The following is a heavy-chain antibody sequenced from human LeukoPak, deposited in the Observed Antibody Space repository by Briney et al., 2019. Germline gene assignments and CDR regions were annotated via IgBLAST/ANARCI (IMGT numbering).Heavy chain of an antibody. CDR1: GGTFISYA. CDR2: IIPIFGTA. Sequence: ASVKVSCKASGGTFISYAISWVRQAPGQGLEWMGGIIPIFGTANYAQKFQGRVTITADESTSTAYMELSSLRSEDTAVYYCARALTYPSGYNDYWGQGTLVTVSS. J-gene: IGHJ4*02. CDR3: ARALTYPSGYNDY. D-gene: IGHD5-24*01. V-gene: IGHV1-69*01.